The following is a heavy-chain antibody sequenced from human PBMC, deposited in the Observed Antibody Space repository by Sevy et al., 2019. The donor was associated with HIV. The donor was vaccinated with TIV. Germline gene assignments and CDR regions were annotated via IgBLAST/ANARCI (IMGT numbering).Heavy chain of an antibody. CDR3: ARDLATVTTPLDY. CDR1: GFTFSSYS. Sequence: GGSLRLPCAASGFTFSSYSMNWVRQAPGKGLEWVSYISSSSSTIYYADSVKGRFTISRDNAKNSLYLQMNSLRAEDTAVYYCARDLATVTTPLDYWGQGTLVTVSS. J-gene: IGHJ4*02. D-gene: IGHD4-4*01. CDR2: ISSSSSTI. V-gene: IGHV3-48*01.